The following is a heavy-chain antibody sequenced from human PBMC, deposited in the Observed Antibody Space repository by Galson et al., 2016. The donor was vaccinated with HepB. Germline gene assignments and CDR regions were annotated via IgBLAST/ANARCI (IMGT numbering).Heavy chain of an antibody. Sequence: SCKASGYTFTSYYMHWVRQAPGQGLEWMGKINPSGGSTRYAQKFQGRVTMTRDTSTSTVYMKLSSLRSEDTAVYYCARGTVTPFHYYYYYMDVWGKGTTVTVSS. CDR2: INPSGGST. D-gene: IGHD4-17*01. CDR3: ARGTVTPFHYYYYYMDV. J-gene: IGHJ6*03. CDR1: GYTFTSYY. V-gene: IGHV1-46*01.